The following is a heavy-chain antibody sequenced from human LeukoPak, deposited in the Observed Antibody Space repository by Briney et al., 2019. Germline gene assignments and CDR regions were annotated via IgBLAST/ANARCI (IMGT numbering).Heavy chain of an antibody. CDR1: GYSLTSYW. V-gene: IGHV5-51*01. J-gene: IGHJ3*02. Sequence: GESLKISCKGSGYSLTSYWIGWVRQMPGKGLEWMGIIYPGDSDTRYSPSFQGQVTISADKSISTAYLQWSSLKASDTAMYYCASSGTIAAAGVCAFDIWGQGTMVTVSS. CDR2: IYPGDSDT. D-gene: IGHD6-13*01. CDR3: ASSGTIAAAGVCAFDI.